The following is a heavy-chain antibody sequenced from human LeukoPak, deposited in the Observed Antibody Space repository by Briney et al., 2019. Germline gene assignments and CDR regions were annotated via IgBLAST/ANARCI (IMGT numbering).Heavy chain of an antibody. CDR1: GFTFSGSA. CDR3: TRDSGTYNWFDP. V-gene: IGHV3-73*01. D-gene: IGHD1-26*01. J-gene: IGHJ5*02. Sequence: PGGSLKLSCAASGFTFSGSAIHWVRQSSGKGLEWVGQIDKKDKGYATATAYAASVKGRFTISRDDSINMAYLQMKSLKTEDTALHYCTRDSGTYNWFDPWGQGTLVTVSS. CDR2: IDKKDKGYATAT.